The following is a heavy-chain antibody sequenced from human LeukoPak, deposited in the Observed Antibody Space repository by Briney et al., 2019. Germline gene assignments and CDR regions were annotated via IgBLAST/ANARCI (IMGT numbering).Heavy chain of an antibody. CDR3: ARGWYY. Sequence: QSGGSLGLSCAASGFTVSSNYMSWVRQAPGKGLEWVSVIYSGGSTYYADSVKGRFTISRDNSKNTLYLQMNSLRAEDTAVYYCARGWYYWGQGTLVTVSS. V-gene: IGHV3-66*01. CDR1: GFTVSSNY. J-gene: IGHJ4*02. CDR2: IYSGGST.